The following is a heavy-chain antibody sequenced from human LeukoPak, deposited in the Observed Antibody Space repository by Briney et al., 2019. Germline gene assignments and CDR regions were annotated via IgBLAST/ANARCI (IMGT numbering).Heavy chain of an antibody. CDR2: IKNKGDGETT. D-gene: IGHD3-10*01. J-gene: IGHJ4*02. V-gene: IGHV3-15*01. CDR3: TTDLGLTMIRGVLVS. CDR1: GFSFTNAW. Sequence: GGSLRLSCADSGFSFTNAWMSWVRQAPGKGLEWGGRIKNKGDGETTDYAAPVKGRFTLSRDDSKATLYLQMNSLQTEDTAVYYCTTDLGLTMIRGVLVSWGRGTLVTVSP.